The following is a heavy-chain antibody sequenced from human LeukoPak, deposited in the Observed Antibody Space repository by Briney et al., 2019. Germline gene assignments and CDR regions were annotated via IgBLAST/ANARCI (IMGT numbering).Heavy chain of an antibody. CDR3: ARNSSLVDP. V-gene: IGHV1-2*02. Sequence: ASVKVSCKASGYTFTGHYMHWVRQAPGQGLEWMGWINPNSGGTNYAQKFQGRVTMTRGTSISTAYMELSRLTSDDTAVYYCARNSSLVDPWGQGTLVTVSS. J-gene: IGHJ5*02. D-gene: IGHD2-21*01. CDR2: INPNSGGT. CDR1: GYTFTGHY.